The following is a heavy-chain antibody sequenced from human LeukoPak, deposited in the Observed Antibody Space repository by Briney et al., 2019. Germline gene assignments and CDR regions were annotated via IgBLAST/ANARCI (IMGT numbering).Heavy chain of an antibody. CDR3: AKEMNPDIVVVPAAIPGLWDAFDI. V-gene: IGHV3-9*03. CDR2: ISWNSGSI. D-gene: IGHD2-2*02. J-gene: IGHJ3*02. Sequence: GGSLRLSCAASGFTFDDYAMHWVRQAPGKGLEWVSGISWNSGSIGYADSVKGRFTISRDNAKNSLYLQMNSLRAEDMALYYCAKEMNPDIVVVPAAIPGLWDAFDIWGQGTMVTVSS. CDR1: GFTFDDYA.